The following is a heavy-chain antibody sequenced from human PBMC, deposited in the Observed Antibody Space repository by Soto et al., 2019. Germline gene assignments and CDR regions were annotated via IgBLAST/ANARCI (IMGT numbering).Heavy chain of an antibody. CDR2: IIPIFGTA. V-gene: IGHV1-69*13. D-gene: IGHD4-17*01. CDR3: ARDEDYGDYYFDY. CDR1: GGTFSSYA. J-gene: IGHJ4*02. Sequence: SVKVSCKASGGTFSSYAISWVRQAPGQGLEWMGGIIPIFGTANYAQKFQGRVTITADESTSTAYMELSSLRSEDTAVYYCARDEDYGDYYFDYWGQGTLVTVSS.